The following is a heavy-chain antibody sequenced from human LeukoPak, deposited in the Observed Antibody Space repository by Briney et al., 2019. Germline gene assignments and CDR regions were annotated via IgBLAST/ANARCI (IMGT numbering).Heavy chain of an antibody. V-gene: IGHV3-23*01. J-gene: IGHJ4*02. CDR1: GFTFTSYA. CDR3: AKVATWTYFDS. CDR2: IGDSGVPT. Sequence: QPGGSLRLSCAGSGFTFTSYAMSWVRQAPGRGLEWVSSIGDSGVPTYYADSVKGPFTISRDNSQNTLYLQMNSLRADDTAVYYCAKVATWTYFDSWGQGTLVTVSS. D-gene: IGHD3/OR15-3a*01.